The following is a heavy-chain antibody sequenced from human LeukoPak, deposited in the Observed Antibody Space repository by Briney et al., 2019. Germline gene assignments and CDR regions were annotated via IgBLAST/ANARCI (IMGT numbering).Heavy chain of an antibody. CDR1: GFSISSGHY. CDR3: ARAGGTSWADY. J-gene: IGHJ4*02. D-gene: IGHD6-13*01. CDR2: VKQDGTEK. Sequence: ETLSLTCTVSGFSISSGHYWGWTRQPPGKGLEWVANVKQDGTEKFYVDSVKGRFTISRDNGKNSLYLQMNSLRVEDTAIYYCARAGGTSWADYWGQGTLVTVSS. V-gene: IGHV3-7*01.